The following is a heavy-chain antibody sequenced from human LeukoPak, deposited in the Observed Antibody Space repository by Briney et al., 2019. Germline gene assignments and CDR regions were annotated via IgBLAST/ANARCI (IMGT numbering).Heavy chain of an antibody. J-gene: IGHJ4*02. D-gene: IGHD2-15*01. CDR1: GDSVSSNSAA. CDR3: ARGPQGYCSGGSCPKHYFDY. V-gene: IGHV6-1*01. Sequence: SQTLSLTCAISGDSVSSNSAAWNWIRQSPSRGLEWLGRTYYRSKWYNDYAVSVKSRITINPDTSKNQFSLQLNSVTPEDTAVYYCARGPQGYCSGGSCPKHYFDYWGRGTLVTVSS. CDR2: TYYRSKWYN.